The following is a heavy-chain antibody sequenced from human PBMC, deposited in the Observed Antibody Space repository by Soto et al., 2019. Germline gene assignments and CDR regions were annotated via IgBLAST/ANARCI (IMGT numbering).Heavy chain of an antibody. CDR1: GYTFTNYD. Sequence: QVQLVHSGAEVKKPGASVKVSCKTSGYTFTNYDIAWLRQAPGQGLEWMGWISVYNGHTNYAQNLQGRIIITTDTSTSTAYMDLMSLRTDDTAVYFCARGDAVVVPARFDPWGQGTLVTVSS. J-gene: IGHJ5*02. CDR2: ISVYNGHT. V-gene: IGHV1-18*01. D-gene: IGHD2-21*01. CDR3: ARGDAVVVPARFDP.